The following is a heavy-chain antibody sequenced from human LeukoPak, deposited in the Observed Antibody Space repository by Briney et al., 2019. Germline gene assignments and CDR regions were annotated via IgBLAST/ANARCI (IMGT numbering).Heavy chain of an antibody. CDR3: ARDLNYVTLGYDILADVGYYFDY. J-gene: IGHJ4*02. V-gene: IGHV1-18*01. Sequence: GASVKVSCKASGYTLTMYGISWVRQAPGQGLQWLGWISPHNGNTNYAQDLQGRVTMTTDASTSTAYLELRSLRSDDTATYYCARDLNYVTLGYDILADVGYYFDYWGQGSLVTVSS. D-gene: IGHD3-9*01. CDR1: GYTLTMYG. CDR2: ISPHNGNT.